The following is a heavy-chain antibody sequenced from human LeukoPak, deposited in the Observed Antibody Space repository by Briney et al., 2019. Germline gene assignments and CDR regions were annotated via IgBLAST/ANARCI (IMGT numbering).Heavy chain of an antibody. CDR1: GGSFSGYY. V-gene: IGHV4-34*01. Sequence: SETLSLTCAVYGGSFSGYYWSWIRQPPGKGLEWIGEINHSGSTNYNPSLKSRVAISVDTSKNQFSLKLSSVTAADTAVYYCARRSRTRWFDPWGQGTLVTVS. J-gene: IGHJ5*02. CDR3: ARRSRTRWFDP. D-gene: IGHD2-2*01. CDR2: INHSGST.